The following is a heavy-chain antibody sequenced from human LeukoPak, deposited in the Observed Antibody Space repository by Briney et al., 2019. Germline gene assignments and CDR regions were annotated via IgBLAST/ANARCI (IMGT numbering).Heavy chain of an antibody. D-gene: IGHD4-17*01. V-gene: IGHV1-2*04. J-gene: IGHJ3*02. CDR1: GYTFTGYY. Sequence: GASVKVSCKASGYTFTGYYMHWVRQAPGQGLEWMGWINPNSGGTNYAQKFQGWVTMTRDTSISTAYMELSRLRSDDTAVYYCARDTDYGDYLGAFDIWGQGTMVTVSS. CDR3: ARDTDYGDYLGAFDI. CDR2: INPNSGGT.